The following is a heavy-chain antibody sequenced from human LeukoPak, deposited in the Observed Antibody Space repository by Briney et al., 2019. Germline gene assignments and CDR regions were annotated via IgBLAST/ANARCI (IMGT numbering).Heavy chain of an antibody. CDR1: GGSISSYN. V-gene: IGHV4-4*07. CDR2: IYTSGST. Sequence: TSETLSLTCTVPGGSISSYNWNWIRQTAGKGLEWIGRIYTSGSTSYNSSLESRVTMSVDTSKNQFSLKLSSVTAADTAVYYCARDVGGYNYGYSLDYWGQGTLVSVSS. J-gene: IGHJ4*02. D-gene: IGHD5-18*01. CDR3: ARDVGGYNYGYSLDY.